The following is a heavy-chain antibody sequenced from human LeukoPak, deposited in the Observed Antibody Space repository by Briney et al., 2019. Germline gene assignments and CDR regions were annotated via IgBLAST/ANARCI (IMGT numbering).Heavy chain of an antibody. Sequence: PSETLSLTCAVYGGSFSGYYWSWIRQPPGKGLEWIGEINHSGSTNYNPSLKSRVTISVDTSKNQFSLKLSSVTAADTAVYYCARGGGARIFDGWFDPWGQGTLVTVSS. CDR2: INHSGST. V-gene: IGHV4-34*01. J-gene: IGHJ5*02. CDR1: GGSFSGYY. CDR3: ARGGGARIFDGWFDP. D-gene: IGHD1-26*01.